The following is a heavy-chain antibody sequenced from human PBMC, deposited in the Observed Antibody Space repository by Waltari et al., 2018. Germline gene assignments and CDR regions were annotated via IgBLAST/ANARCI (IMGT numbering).Heavy chain of an antibody. CDR2: ISGSGGST. Sequence: EVQLLESGGGLVQPGGSLRLSCAASGFPFSSYAMSWVRQAPGKGLEWVSAISGSGGSTYYADSVKGRFTISRDNSKNTLYLQMNSLRAEDTAVYYCAKAGGSYSFNWYFDLWGRGTLVTVSS. V-gene: IGHV3-23*01. D-gene: IGHD1-26*01. CDR3: AKAGGSYSFNWYFDL. CDR1: GFPFSSYA. J-gene: IGHJ2*01.